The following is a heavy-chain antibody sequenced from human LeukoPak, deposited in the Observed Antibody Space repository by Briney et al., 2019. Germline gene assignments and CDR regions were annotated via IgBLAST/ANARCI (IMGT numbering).Heavy chain of an antibody. Sequence: PARSLRLSGAASGFTFNDYYMRWIRQVPGKRLEWLSYIHIGGTTTHFADSVKGRFTISRDNAKKSLYLEMNNLRAEDTAVYYCATDGAGFDTWGQGVLVTVSS. J-gene: IGHJ5*02. CDR1: GFTFNDYY. CDR3: ATDGAGFDT. CDR2: IHIGGTTT. V-gene: IGHV3-11*01.